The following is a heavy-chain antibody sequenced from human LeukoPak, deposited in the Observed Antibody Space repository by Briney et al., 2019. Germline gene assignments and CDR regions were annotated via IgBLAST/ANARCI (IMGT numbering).Heavy chain of an antibody. Sequence: PGGSLRLSCAASGFTFSSYSMNWVRQAPGKGLEWVSYISSSSSTIYYADSVKGRFTISRDNAKNSLYLQMNSLRAEDTALYYCAKDQQLATLYYFDSWGQGTLVTVSS. CDR3: AKDQQLATLYYFDS. CDR1: GFTFSSYS. CDR2: ISSSSSTI. V-gene: IGHV3-48*04. J-gene: IGHJ4*02. D-gene: IGHD6-13*01.